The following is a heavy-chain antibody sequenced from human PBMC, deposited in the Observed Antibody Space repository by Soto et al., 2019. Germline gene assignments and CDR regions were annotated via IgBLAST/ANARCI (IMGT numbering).Heavy chain of an antibody. D-gene: IGHD1-26*01. V-gene: IGHV3-21*01. CDR3: ASPPYSGSYINAFDI. Sequence: PGGSLRLSCAASGSTFSSYSMNWVRQAPGKGLEWVSSISSSSSYIYYADSVKGRFTISRDNAKNSLYLQMNSLRAEDTAVYCCASPPYSGSYINAFDIWGQGTMVTVSS. J-gene: IGHJ3*02. CDR2: ISSSSSYI. CDR1: GSTFSSYS.